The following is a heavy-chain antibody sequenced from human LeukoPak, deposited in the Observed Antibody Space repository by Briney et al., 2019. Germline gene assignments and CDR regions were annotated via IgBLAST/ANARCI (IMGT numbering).Heavy chain of an antibody. CDR2: IWYDGSKK. J-gene: IGHJ4*02. V-gene: IGHV3-33*01. D-gene: IGHD6-13*01. CDR3: ARDVSYNSLDY. CDR1: GFTFSSHG. Sequence: PGRSLRLSCATSGFTFSSHGFYWVRQAPGKGLEWVAVIWYDGSKKYYADSVKGRSTISRDNSKNTVYLEMNSPRAEDTAVYYCARDVSYNSLDYWGQGTLVTVSS.